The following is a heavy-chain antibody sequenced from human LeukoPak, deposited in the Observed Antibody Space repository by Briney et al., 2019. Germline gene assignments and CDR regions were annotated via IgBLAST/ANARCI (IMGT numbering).Heavy chain of an antibody. V-gene: IGHV3-23*01. D-gene: IGHD1-1*01. CDR2: ISGSGGST. Sequence: GGPLRLSCAASGFTFSSYAMSWVRQAPGKGLEWVSAISGSGGSTYYADSVKGRFTISRDNSKNTLYLQMNSLRAEDTAVYYCAKGQLVANWNDRRQGAFDIWGQGTMVTVSS. J-gene: IGHJ3*02. CDR3: AKGQLVANWNDRRQGAFDI. CDR1: GFTFSSYA.